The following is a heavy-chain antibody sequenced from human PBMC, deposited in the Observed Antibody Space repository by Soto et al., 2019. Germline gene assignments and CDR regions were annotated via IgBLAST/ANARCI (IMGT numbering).Heavy chain of an antibody. CDR2: INYSGCT. Sequence: QVQLQESGPGLVKPSETLSLTCVVSGGSLSSYYWSWIRQPPGKGLEWIGYINYSGCTNYQPWLKIRVTISADTAKNQFSLKLSSVTAADSAVDYYARTWGSPNDYWGRGTLVTVSS. CDR3: ARTWGSPNDY. D-gene: IGHD3-16*01. J-gene: IGHJ4*01. CDR1: GGSLSSYY. V-gene: IGHV4-59*01.